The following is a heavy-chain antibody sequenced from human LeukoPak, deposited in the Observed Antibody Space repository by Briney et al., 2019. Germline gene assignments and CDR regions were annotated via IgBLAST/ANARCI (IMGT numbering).Heavy chain of an antibody. CDR3: ARGHYGMDV. CDR2: TSWNSGSI. CDR1: GFTFDDYA. J-gene: IGHJ6*02. Sequence: GGSLRLSCAASGFTFDDYAMHWVRQAPGKGLEWVSGTSWNSGSIGYADSVEGRFTISRDNAKNSLYLQMNSLRDDDTAVYYCARGHYGMDVWGQGTTVSVSS. V-gene: IGHV3-9*01.